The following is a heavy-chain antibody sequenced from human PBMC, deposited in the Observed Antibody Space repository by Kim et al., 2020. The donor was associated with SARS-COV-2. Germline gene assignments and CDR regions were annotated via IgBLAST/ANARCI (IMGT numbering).Heavy chain of an antibody. V-gene: IGHV3-49*04. CDR1: GFTFGDYA. J-gene: IGHJ3*02. CDR2: IRSKAYGGTT. Sequence: GGSLRLSCTASGFTFGDYAMSWVRQAPGKGLEWVGFIRSKAYGGTTEYAASVKGRFTISRDDSKSIAYLQMNSLKTEDTAVYYCRRWAGATRHDAFDIWGQGTMVTVSS. D-gene: IGHD1-26*01. CDR3: RRWAGATRHDAFDI.